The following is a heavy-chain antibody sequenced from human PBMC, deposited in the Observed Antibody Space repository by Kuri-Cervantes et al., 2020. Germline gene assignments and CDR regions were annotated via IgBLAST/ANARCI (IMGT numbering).Heavy chain of an antibody. CDR3: ARDASGYGENYYYYGMDV. CDR1: GFTFSSYG. V-gene: IGHV3-33*01. D-gene: IGHD5-12*01. J-gene: IGHJ6*02. Sequence: GESLKISCAASGFTFSSYGMHWVRQAPGKGLEWVAVIWYDGSNKYYADSVKGRFTISRDNSKNTLYLQMNSLRAEDTAVYYCARDASGYGENYYYYGMDVWGQGTTVTVSS. CDR2: IWYDGSNK.